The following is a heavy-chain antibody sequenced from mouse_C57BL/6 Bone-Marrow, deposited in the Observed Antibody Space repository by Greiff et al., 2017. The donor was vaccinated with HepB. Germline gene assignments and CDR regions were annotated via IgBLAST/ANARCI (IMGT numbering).Heavy chain of an antibody. Sequence: QVQLQQSGPELVKPGASVKISCKASGYAFSRSWMNWVKQRPGKGLEWIGRIYPGDGDTNYNGKFKGKATLTADKSSSTAYMQLSSLTSEDSAVYFCARRGSSYDYWGQGTTLTVSS. D-gene: IGHD1-1*01. V-gene: IGHV1-82*01. CDR1: GYAFSRSW. CDR2: IYPGDGDT. CDR3: ARRGSSYDY. J-gene: IGHJ2*01.